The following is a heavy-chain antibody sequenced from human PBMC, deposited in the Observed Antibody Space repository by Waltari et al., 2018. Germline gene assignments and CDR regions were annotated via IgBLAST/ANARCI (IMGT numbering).Heavy chain of an antibody. Sequence: QVQLVQSGAEVKKPGSSVKVSCKASGGTFSSYAISWVRQAPGQGLEWMGGIIPIFGTANYAQKFQGRVTITADESTSTAYMELNSLRAEDTAVYYCAKIQSAARRDAFDIWGQGTMVTVSS. V-gene: IGHV1-69*01. J-gene: IGHJ3*02. CDR2: IIPIFGTA. CDR1: GGTFSSYA. D-gene: IGHD6-6*01. CDR3: AKIQSAARRDAFDI.